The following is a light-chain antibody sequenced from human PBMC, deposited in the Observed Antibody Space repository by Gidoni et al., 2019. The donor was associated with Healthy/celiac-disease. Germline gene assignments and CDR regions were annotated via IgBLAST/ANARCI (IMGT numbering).Light chain of an antibody. J-gene: IGKJ1*01. CDR1: QSISSY. CDR2: AAS. CDR3: QQSYSTPRT. V-gene: IGKV1-39*01. Sequence: DPVTITCRASQSISSYLNWYQQKPGKAPKLLIYAASSLQSGVPSRFSGSGSGTDFTLTISSLQPEDFATYDCQQSYSTPRTFGQGTKVEIK.